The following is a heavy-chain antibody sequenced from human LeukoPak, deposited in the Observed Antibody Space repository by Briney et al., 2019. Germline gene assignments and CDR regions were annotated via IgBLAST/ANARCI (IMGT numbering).Heavy chain of an antibody. CDR3: ARLWFGEFPFDY. V-gene: IGHV1-18*01. CDR2: ISAYNGNT. D-gene: IGHD3-10*01. CDR1: GYTFTSYG. Sequence: ASVKVSCKASGYTFTSYGISWVRQAPGQGPEWMGWISAYNGNTNYAQKLQGRVTITTDTSTSTAYMELRSLRSDDTAVYYCARLWFGEFPFDYWGQGTLVTVSS. J-gene: IGHJ4*02.